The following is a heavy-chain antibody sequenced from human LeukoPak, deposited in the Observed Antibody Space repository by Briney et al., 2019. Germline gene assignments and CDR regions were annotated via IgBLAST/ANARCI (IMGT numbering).Heavy chain of an antibody. CDR1: GFTFRNHD. Sequence: GGSLRLSCAASGFTFRNHDMRWVRQAPGKGLEWVSSISGDGVGIDYASSVKGRFTISRDNSKNTVYVKMNSLRAEDRAIYYCAKHRYGGYRAAAVDGGNCFDPWGQGTLVTVSS. CDR2: ISGDGVGI. V-gene: IGHV3-23*01. J-gene: IGHJ5*02. CDR3: AKHRYGGYRAAAVDGGNCFDP. D-gene: IGHD6-13*01.